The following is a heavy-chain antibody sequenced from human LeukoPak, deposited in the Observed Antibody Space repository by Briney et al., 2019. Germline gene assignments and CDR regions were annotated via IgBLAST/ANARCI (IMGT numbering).Heavy chain of an antibody. CDR1: GFTFSSYA. Sequence: PGGSLRLSCAASGFTFSSYAMSWVRQAPGKGLECISGFSGSGGSTYYADSVKGRFTISRDNSKNTLYLQMNSLRAEDTAVYYCAKDLYVPREGRYYFDYWGQGTLVTVSS. D-gene: IGHD3-16*01. J-gene: IGHJ4*02. V-gene: IGHV3-23*01. CDR3: AKDLYVPREGRYYFDY. CDR2: FSGSGGST.